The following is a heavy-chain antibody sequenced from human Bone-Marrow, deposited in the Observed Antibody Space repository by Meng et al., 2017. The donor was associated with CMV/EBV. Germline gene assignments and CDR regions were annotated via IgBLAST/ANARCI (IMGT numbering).Heavy chain of an antibody. CDR2: IYYSGST. CDR1: GGSISSGDYY. D-gene: IGHD2-2*01. J-gene: IGHJ5*02. V-gene: IGHV4-30-4*08. Sequence: STVSGGSISSGDYYWSWIRQPPGKGLEWIGYIYYSGSTYYTPSLKSRVTISVDTSKNQFSLKLSSVTAADTAVYYCAREVPAAVDPWGQGTLVTVSS. CDR3: AREVPAAVDP.